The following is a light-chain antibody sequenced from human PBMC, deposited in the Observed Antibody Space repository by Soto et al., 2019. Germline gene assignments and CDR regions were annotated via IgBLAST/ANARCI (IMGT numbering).Light chain of an antibody. CDR3: SSYSSSSTLCV. J-gene: IGLJ1*01. CDR2: EVT. Sequence: QSVLTQPASVSGSPGQSITISCTGTSSDVGGYNYVSWYQQHPGKAPKLMIYEVTNRPSGVSNRFSGSKSGNRASLTISGLQAEDEADYYCSSYSSSSTLCVFGSGTKLTVL. CDR1: SSDVGGYNY. V-gene: IGLV2-14*01.